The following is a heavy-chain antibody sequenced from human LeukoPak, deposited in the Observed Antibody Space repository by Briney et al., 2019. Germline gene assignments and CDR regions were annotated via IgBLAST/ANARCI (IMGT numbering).Heavy chain of an antibody. D-gene: IGHD3-22*01. Sequence: GGSLRLSCAASGFTFSSHGMHWVRQAPGKGLEWVAIISYDGSNKYYTDSVKGRFTISRDNSKNTLYLQMNSLRAEDTAVYYCARSSTYYYDSPCFDYWGQGTLVTVSS. CDR3: ARSSTYYYDSPCFDY. CDR1: GFTFSSHG. V-gene: IGHV3-30*19. CDR2: ISYDGSNK. J-gene: IGHJ4*02.